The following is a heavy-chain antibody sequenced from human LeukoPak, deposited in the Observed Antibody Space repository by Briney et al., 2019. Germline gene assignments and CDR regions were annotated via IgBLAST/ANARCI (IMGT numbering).Heavy chain of an antibody. J-gene: IGHJ4*02. CDR2: IYYSGST. V-gene: IGHV4-30-4*01. CDR3: ARASSSTSSHFDY. CDR1: GGSISSGDYY. D-gene: IGHD2-2*01. Sequence: SETLSLTCTVSGGSISSGDYYWSWIRQPPGKGLEWIGYIYYSGSTYYNPSLKGRVTISVDTSKNQFSLKLSSVTAADTAVYYCARASSSTSSHFDYWGQGTLVTVSS.